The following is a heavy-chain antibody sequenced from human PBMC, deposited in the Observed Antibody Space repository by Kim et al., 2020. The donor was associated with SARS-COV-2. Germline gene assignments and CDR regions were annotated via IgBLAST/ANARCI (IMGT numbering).Heavy chain of an antibody. Sequence: TSYAQKFQGRVTMTRDTSTSTVYMELSSLRSEDTAVYYCARYNARGGTDYWGQGTLVTVSS. D-gene: IGHD1-26*01. V-gene: IGHV1-46*01. J-gene: IGHJ4*02. CDR3: ARYNARGGTDY. CDR2: T.